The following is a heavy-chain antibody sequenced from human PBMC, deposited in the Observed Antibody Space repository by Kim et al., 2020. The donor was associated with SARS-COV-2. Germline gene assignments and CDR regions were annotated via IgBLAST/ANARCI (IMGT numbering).Heavy chain of an antibody. Sequence: GGSLRLSCAASGFTFSNAWMSWVRQAPGKGLEWVGRIKSKTDGGTTDYAAPVKGRFTISRDDSKNTLYLQMNSLKTEDTAVYYCTTLATTTYYDILTGYYRLDYWGQGTLVIVSS. V-gene: IGHV3-15*01. CDR3: TTLATTTYYDILTGYYRLDY. CDR1: GFTFSNAW. CDR2: IKSKTDGGTT. J-gene: IGHJ4*02. D-gene: IGHD3-9*01.